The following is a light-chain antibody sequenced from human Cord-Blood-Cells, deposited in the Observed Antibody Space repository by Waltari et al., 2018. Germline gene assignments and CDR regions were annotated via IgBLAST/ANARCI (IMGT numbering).Light chain of an antibody. Sequence: QSALTQPPSASGSPGQSVTISCTETSSDVGGYHYVSWYQQHPGKAPKLMIYEVSKRPSGVPDRFSGSKSGNTVSLTVSGLQAEDEADYYCSSYAGSNNYVFGTGTKVTVL. CDR2: EVS. CDR3: SSYAGSNNYV. V-gene: IGLV2-8*01. J-gene: IGLJ1*01. CDR1: SSDVGGYHY.